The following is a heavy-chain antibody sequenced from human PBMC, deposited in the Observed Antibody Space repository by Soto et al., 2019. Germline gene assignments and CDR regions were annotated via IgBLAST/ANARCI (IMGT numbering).Heavy chain of an antibody. V-gene: IGHV1-46*03. CDR2: INPSGGST. J-gene: IGHJ4*02. Sequence: ASVKVSCKASGYTFTSYYMHWVRQAPGQGLEWMEIINPSGGSTSYAQKFQGRVTMTRDTSTSTVYMELSSLRSEDTAVYYCARGRRGYDILTGYYPVYYFDSWGQGTLVPVSS. CDR3: ARGRRGYDILTGYYPVYYFDS. CDR1: GYTFTSYY. D-gene: IGHD3-9*01.